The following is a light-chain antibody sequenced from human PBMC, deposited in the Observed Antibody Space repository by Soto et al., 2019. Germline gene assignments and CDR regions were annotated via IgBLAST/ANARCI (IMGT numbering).Light chain of an antibody. CDR3: SSYADSNSYV. Sequence: QSVLTQPPSASGSPGQSVTISCTGTSSDVGGYNYVYWYQQHPGKAPKLMIYEVTKRPSGVPDRFSGSKSGNTASLTVSGLQAEDEADYYCSSYADSNSYVFGTGTKLNVL. CDR2: EVT. V-gene: IGLV2-8*01. J-gene: IGLJ1*01. CDR1: SSDVGGYNY.